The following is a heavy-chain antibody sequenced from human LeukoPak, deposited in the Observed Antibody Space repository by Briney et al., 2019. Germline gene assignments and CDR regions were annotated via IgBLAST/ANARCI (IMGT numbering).Heavy chain of an antibody. CDR1: GGSITNTNYY. Sequence: PSETLSLSCTVSGGSITNTNYYWGWVRQPPGKGLEWVVGIYFSGTTYYNPSLRSRVTVSVDTSKNQFSLKLNSVTAADTAVYFCARHSSSAWYYYFGYWGQGALVTVSS. D-gene: IGHD6-19*01. CDR3: ARHSSSAWYYYFGY. CDR2: IYFSGTT. V-gene: IGHV4-39*01. J-gene: IGHJ4*02.